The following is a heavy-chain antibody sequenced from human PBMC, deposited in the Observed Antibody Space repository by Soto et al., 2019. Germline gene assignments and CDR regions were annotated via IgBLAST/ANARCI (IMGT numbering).Heavy chain of an antibody. CDR1: GGSISSYY. Sequence: SETLSLTCTVSGGSISSYYWSWIRQPPGKGQEWNRYIYYSGSTNYNPSLKSRVTITVETSKNQISLRLSSVTAADTAVYYCARHQGGQRSVGFDPWGQGTLVTVSS. V-gene: IGHV4-59*08. CDR3: ARHQGGQRSVGFDP. CDR2: IYYSGST. D-gene: IGHD2-15*01. J-gene: IGHJ5*02.